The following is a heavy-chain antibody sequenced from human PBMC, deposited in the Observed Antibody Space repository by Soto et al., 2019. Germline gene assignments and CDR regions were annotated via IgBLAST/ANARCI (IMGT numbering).Heavy chain of an antibody. V-gene: IGHV4-30-4*01. J-gene: IGHJ4*02. CDR2: IYYNGNT. CDR1: GGSISSGEHY. Sequence: SETLSLTCTVSGGSISSGEHYWSWIRQPPGKGLEWIGYIYYNGNTYYNPSLKSRVTMSVDTSKNEFSLKLTSVTAAATAVYYREKPTVVNQAGAGWSQGTLVTVSS. CDR3: EKPTVVNQAGAG. D-gene: IGHD4-17*01.